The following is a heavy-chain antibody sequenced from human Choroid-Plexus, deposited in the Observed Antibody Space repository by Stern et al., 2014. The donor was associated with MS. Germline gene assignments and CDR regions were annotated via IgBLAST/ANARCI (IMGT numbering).Heavy chain of an antibody. V-gene: IGHV3-30*18. CDR3: AKDRHYLTFFFDS. CDR2: ISDDGNK. Sequence: VQRGESGGGVVQPGRPLRLSCAASGFTFSSFGMHWVRQAPGKGLEWVALISDDGNKDYADSVKGRFAISRDNSKNTLYLQMNSLRAEDTAVYYCAKDRHYLTFFFDSWGQGSLVTVSS. D-gene: IGHD2/OR15-2a*01. CDR1: GFTFSSFG. J-gene: IGHJ4*02.